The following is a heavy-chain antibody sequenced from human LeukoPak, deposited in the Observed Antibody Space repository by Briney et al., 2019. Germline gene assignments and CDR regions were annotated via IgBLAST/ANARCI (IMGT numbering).Heavy chain of an antibody. CDR3: ARVLGGYYDSSGYSPQFDP. CDR2: INHSGST. CDR1: GGSFSNYY. J-gene: IGHJ5*02. D-gene: IGHD3-22*01. V-gene: IGHV4-34*01. Sequence: TSETLSLTCAVYGGSFSNYYWSWIRQPPGKGLEWIGEINHSGSTNYNPSLKSRVTISVDTSKNQFSLKLSSVTAADTAVYYCARVLGGYYDSSGYSPQFDPWGQGTLVTVSS.